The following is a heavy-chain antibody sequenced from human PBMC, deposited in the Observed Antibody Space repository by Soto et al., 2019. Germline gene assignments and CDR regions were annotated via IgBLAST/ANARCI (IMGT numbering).Heavy chain of an antibody. CDR1: GGSININL. V-gene: IGHV4-59*08. CDR3: ARRYGYSFDY. J-gene: IGHJ4*02. D-gene: IGHD1-1*01. Sequence: SWSLSLTCAVSGGSININLCGWIRQPPGKGLEWIGYVYYDGHTDYNPSLKSRVTISVDTSKNQFSLKLSSVTAADTAVYYCARRYGYSFDYWGQGTLVTVSS. CDR2: VYYDGHT.